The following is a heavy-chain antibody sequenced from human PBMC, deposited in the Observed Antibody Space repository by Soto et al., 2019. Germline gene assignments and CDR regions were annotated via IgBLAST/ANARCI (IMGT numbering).Heavy chain of an antibody. CDR1: GYTFTSYY. V-gene: IGHV1-46*01. D-gene: IGHD6-13*01. J-gene: IGHJ4*02. CDR2: INPSGGST. Sequence: ASVKVSCKASGYTFTSYYMHWVRQAPGQGLEWMGIINPSGGSTSYAQKFQGRVTMTRDTSASTAYMELSSLRSEDTAVYCCARDVAALDYWGQGTQVTVSS. CDR3: ARDVAALDY.